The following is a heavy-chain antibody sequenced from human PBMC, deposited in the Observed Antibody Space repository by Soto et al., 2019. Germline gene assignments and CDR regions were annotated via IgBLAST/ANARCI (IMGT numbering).Heavy chain of an antibody. CDR3: ARDSPALESPTYSYGMDV. CDR2: INPNSGGT. CDR1: GYTFTGYF. V-gene: IGHV1-2*02. Sequence: QVQLVQSGAEVKKPGASVRVSCKASGYTFTGYFIHWVRLAPGQGLEWMGWINPNSGGTKYAQKFQDRGTMTTDTSITTAYMELSRLRSDDTAMYYCARDSPALESPTYSYGMDVWGQGTTVTVSS. D-gene: IGHD3-3*01. J-gene: IGHJ6*02.